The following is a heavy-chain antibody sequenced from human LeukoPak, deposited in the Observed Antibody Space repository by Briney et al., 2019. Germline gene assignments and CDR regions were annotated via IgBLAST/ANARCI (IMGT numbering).Heavy chain of an antibody. D-gene: IGHD3-16*01. CDR2: INYSGST. CDR1: DESFSGYY. CDR3: ARDGRGGHNFDM. Sequence: SETPSPTCAVSDESFSGYYGNWIRQPPGRGLEWIGEINYSGSTQYHPSLKSRVSMSVDKSMKQVSLKLSSVTVAETAVYYCARDGRGGHNFDMWGQGTLVIVSS. J-gene: IGHJ3*02. V-gene: IGHV4-34*01.